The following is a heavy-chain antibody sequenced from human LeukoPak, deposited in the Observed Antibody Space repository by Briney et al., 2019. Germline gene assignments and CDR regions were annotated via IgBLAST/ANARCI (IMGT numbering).Heavy chain of an antibody. CDR3: ARTHDYGDYYGMDV. D-gene: IGHD4-17*01. V-gene: IGHV1-2*02. CDR2: INPNSGGT. Sequence: ASVKVSCKASGYTFTSYGISWVRQAPGQGLEWMGWINPNSGGTNYAQKFQGRVTMTRDTSISTAYMELSRLRSDDTAVYYCARTHDYGDYYGMDVWGQGTTVTVSS. CDR1: GYTFTSYG. J-gene: IGHJ6*02.